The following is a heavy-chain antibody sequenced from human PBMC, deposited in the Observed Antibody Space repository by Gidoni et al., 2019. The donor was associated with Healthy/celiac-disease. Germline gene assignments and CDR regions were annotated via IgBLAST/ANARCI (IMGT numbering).Heavy chain of an antibody. CDR2: IYYSGST. CDR1: GGSISSVGYY. D-gene: IGHD3-9*01. V-gene: IGHV4-31*03. J-gene: IGHJ4*02. Sequence: QVQLQESGPGLVKPSQTLSLTCTFSGGSISSVGYYWSWIRQHPGKGLVWIGYIYYSGSTYYNPSLKSRVTISVDTSKNQFSLKLSSVTAADTAVYYCARGNDILTGYALAFDYWGQGTLVTVSS. CDR3: ARGNDILTGYALAFDY.